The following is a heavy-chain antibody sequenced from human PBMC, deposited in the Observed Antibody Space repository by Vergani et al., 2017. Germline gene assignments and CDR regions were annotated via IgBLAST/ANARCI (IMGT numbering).Heavy chain of an antibody. D-gene: IGHD4-23*01. Sequence: EVQLVQSAAEVKTAGESLKISCKSSGYSFTTYWIAWVRPMPGKGLEWMGIIYPGDFATRYSPSFQGQGIITAAKSISTDYLRWSSLKVSDTAIYYLARPYYAGSPSYAFDIWGQGTMVTVSS. J-gene: IGHJ3*02. V-gene: IGHV5-51*01. CDR2: IYPGDFAT. CDR3: ARPYYAGSPSYAFDI. CDR1: GYSFTTYW.